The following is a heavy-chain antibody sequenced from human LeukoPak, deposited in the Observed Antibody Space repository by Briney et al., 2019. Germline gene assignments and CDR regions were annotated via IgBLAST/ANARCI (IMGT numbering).Heavy chain of an antibody. CDR1: GGPFSDYY. Sequence: SETLSLTCAVYGGPFSDYYWSWIRQPPGKGLEWIGKINHSGSTNYSPSLKSRVTISIDTSKNQFSLKLNSMTAADTAVYYCAGGEGASDGCNIAGPFYFDYWGHGTLVTVSS. D-gene: IGHD5-24*01. V-gene: IGHV4-34*01. CDR3: AGGEGASDGCNIAGPFYFDY. J-gene: IGHJ4*01. CDR2: INHSGST.